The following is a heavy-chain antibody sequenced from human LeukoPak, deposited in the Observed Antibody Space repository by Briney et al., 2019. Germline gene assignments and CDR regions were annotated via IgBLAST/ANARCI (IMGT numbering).Heavy chain of an antibody. CDR1: GYTFTGYY. J-gene: IGHJ4*02. D-gene: IGHD3-22*01. V-gene: IGHV1-2*06. Sequence: ASVKVSCKASGYTFTGYYTHWVRQAPGQGLEWMGRINPNSGGTNYAQKFQGRVTMTRDTSISTAYMELSRLRSDDTAVYYCARVRSYYYDSSGYPRQYFDYWGQGTLVTVSS. CDR3: ARVRSYYYDSSGYPRQYFDY. CDR2: INPNSGGT.